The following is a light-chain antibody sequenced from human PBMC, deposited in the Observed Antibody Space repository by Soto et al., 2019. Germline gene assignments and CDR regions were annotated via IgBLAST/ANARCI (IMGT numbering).Light chain of an antibody. CDR2: VVS. CDR1: SSDIASYNF. CDR3: SSFSSSTTPVV. V-gene: IGLV2-14*01. Sequence: QSVLTQPASVSGSPGQSITISCTRTSSDIASYNFVSWYQQHPGKAPKLLLYVVSNRPSGVTDRFSGSKSGNTASLTISGLQAEDEADYFCSSFSSSTTPVVFGGGTKLTVL. J-gene: IGLJ2*01.